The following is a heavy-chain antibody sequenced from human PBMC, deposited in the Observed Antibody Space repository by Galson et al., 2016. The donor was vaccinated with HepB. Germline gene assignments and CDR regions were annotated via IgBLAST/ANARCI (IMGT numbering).Heavy chain of an antibody. CDR1: GFSFKNYD. V-gene: IGHV3-13*01. J-gene: IGHJ6*02. D-gene: IGHD3-9*01. Sequence: SLRLSCAASGFSFKNYDMHWVRQTTGKGLEWVSTIDAAGATYYLGSVKGRFAISRENAKNSLYLQMNSLRAEDTAIYYCARAYYDIVYGMDVWGQGTTVTVSS. CDR3: ARAYYDIVYGMDV. CDR2: IDAAGAT.